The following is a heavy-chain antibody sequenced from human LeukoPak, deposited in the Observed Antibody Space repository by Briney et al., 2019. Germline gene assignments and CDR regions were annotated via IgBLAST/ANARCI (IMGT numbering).Heavy chain of an antibody. D-gene: IGHD3-22*01. J-gene: IGHJ4*02. Sequence: GGSLRLSCAASGFTFSSYSMNWVRQAPGKGLEWVSSISSSSSYIYYADSVKGRFTISRDNAKNSLYLQMNSLRAEDTAVYYCARRGSSYDSSGYPHYYFDYWGQGTLVTVSS. CDR3: ARRGSSYDSSGYPHYYFDY. CDR1: GFTFSSYS. CDR2: ISSSSSYI. V-gene: IGHV3-21*04.